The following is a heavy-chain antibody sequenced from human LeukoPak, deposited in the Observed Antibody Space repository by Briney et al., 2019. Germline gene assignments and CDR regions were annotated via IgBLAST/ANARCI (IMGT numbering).Heavy chain of an antibody. V-gene: IGHV4-59*08. CDR3: ASLIYDSSGYYFDK. J-gene: IGHJ4*02. Sequence: SETLSLTCTVAGGSISSYYWSWIRQPPGKGLDWIGYIYYSGSTNRNPSLKSRVTISVDTSKNQFSLKLSSVTAADTAVYYCASLIYDSSGYYFDKWGQGTLVTVSS. CDR2: IYYSGST. CDR1: GGSISSYY. D-gene: IGHD3-22*01.